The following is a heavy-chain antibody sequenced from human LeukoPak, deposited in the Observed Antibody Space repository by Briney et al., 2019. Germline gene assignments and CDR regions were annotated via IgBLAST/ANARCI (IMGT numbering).Heavy chain of an antibody. CDR3: ARERGIAAAGTFSDY. V-gene: IGHV3-20*04. J-gene: IGHJ4*02. CDR2: INWSGGST. Sequence: GGSLRLSCAASGFTFDDYGMSWVRQAPGKGLEWVSGINWSGGSTGYADSVKGRFTISRDNAKNSLYLQMNSLRAEDTALYYCARERGIAAAGTFSDYWGQGTLVTVSS. D-gene: IGHD6-13*01. CDR1: GFTFDDYG.